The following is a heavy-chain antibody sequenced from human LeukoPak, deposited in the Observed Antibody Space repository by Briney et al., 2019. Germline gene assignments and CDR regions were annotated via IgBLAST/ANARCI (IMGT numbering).Heavy chain of an antibody. CDR1: GFTFSSYA. V-gene: IGHV3-30*04. J-gene: IGHJ1*01. D-gene: IGHD6-13*01. Sequence: GGSLRLSCAASGFTFSSYAMHWVRQAPGKGLEWVAVISNDGSNKYYADSVKGRFTISRDNSKNTLYLQMNSLRAEDTAVYYCARDGSAAGYFQHWGQGTLVTVSS. CDR2: ISNDGSNK. CDR3: ARDGSAAGYFQH.